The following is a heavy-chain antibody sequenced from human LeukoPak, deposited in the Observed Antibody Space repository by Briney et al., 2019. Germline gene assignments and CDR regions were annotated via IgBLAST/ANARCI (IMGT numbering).Heavy chain of an antibody. CDR1: GYTFTSYG. V-gene: IGHV1-18*01. Sequence: ASVKVSCKASGYTFTSYGISWVRQAPGQGLEWMGWISAYNGNTNYAQKLQGRVTMTTDTSTSTAYMEPRSLRSDDTAVYYCARDQGDAYYDILTGYYSYYGIDVWGQGTTVTVSS. D-gene: IGHD3-9*01. CDR2: ISAYNGNT. J-gene: IGHJ6*02. CDR3: ARDQGDAYYDILTGYYSYYGIDV.